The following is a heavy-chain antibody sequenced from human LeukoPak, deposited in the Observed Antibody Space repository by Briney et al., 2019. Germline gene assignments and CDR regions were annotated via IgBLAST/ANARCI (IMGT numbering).Heavy chain of an antibody. Sequence: GASVKVSCKASGYTFASYDINWVRQATGQGLEWMAWMNPNSGNSGYAQKFQGRVTITRNTSISTAYMELSSLRSEDTAVYYCARHTIFGVVIYHPLDYWGQGTLVTVSS. CDR1: GYTFASYD. J-gene: IGHJ4*02. CDR3: ARHTIFGVVIYHPLDY. D-gene: IGHD3-3*01. V-gene: IGHV1-8*01. CDR2: MNPNSGNS.